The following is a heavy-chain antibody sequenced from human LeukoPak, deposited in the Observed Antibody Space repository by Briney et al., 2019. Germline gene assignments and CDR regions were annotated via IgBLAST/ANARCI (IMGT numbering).Heavy chain of an antibody. CDR2: ISYDGSNK. CDR1: GFTFSSYA. Sequence: GGSLRLPCAASGFTFSSYAMSWVRQAPGKGLEWVAVISYDGSNKYYADSVKGRFTISRDNSKNTLYLQMNSLRAEDTAVYYCAKSEYGVVVPAAVGDWGQGTLVTVSS. CDR3: AKSEYGVVVPAAVGD. D-gene: IGHD2-2*01. J-gene: IGHJ4*02. V-gene: IGHV3-30*18.